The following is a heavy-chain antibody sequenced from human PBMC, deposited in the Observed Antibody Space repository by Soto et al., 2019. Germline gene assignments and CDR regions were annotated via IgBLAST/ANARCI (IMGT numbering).Heavy chain of an antibody. CDR1: GYTFTSYA. CDR2: MNPNSGNT. V-gene: IGHV1-8*01. Sequence: QVQLVQSGAEVKKPGASVKVSCKASGYTFTSYAINWVRQATGQGLEWMGWMNPNSGNTDYAQKFQGRVTMTRNTSISTAYMELSSLRSEETAVYYCARALYGDNVDYWGQGTLVTVSS. CDR3: ARALYGDNVDY. D-gene: IGHD4-17*01. J-gene: IGHJ4*02.